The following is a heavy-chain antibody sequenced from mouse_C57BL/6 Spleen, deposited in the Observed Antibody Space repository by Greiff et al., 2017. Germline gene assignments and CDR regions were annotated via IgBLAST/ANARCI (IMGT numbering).Heavy chain of an antibody. Sequence: QVQLQQSGPELVKPGASVKLSCKASGYTFTSYDINWVKQRPGQGLEWIGWIYPRDGSTKYNEKFKGKATLTVDTSSSTAYMELHSLTSEDSAVYFCARSHCNYGLAWFAYWGQGTLVTVSA. CDR1: GYTFTSYD. CDR2: IYPRDGST. V-gene: IGHV1-85*01. D-gene: IGHD1-1*01. J-gene: IGHJ3*01. CDR3: ARSHCNYGLAWFAY.